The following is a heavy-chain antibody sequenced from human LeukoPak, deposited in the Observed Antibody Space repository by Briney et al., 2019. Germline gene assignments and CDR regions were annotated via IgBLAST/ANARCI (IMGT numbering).Heavy chain of an antibody. CDR3: ARSGKQQLVRGSQFYYYYGMDV. CDR2: SGST. J-gene: IGHJ6*02. Sequence: SGSTNYNPSLKSRVTISVDTSKNQFSLKLSSVTAADTAVYYCARSGKQQLVRGSQFYYYYGMDVWGQGTTVTVSS. V-gene: IGHV4-34*01. D-gene: IGHD6-13*01.